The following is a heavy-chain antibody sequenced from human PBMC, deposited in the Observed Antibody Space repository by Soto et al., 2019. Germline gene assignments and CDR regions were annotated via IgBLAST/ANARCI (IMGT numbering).Heavy chain of an antibody. CDR3: ARVGQYCSSTSCYTSLRSWFDP. Sequence: QVQLQQWGAGLLKPSETLSLTCAGYGGSFSGYYWSWISQPPGKGLVWVGEIHNRGSTNYNPSLKSRVTLSVHTSKNQFSLKLSSVTAADTAVYYCARVGQYCSSTSCYTSLRSWFDPWGKGTLVTVSS. J-gene: IGHJ5*02. CDR1: GGSFSGYY. CDR2: IHNRGST. D-gene: IGHD2-2*02. V-gene: IGHV4-34*01.